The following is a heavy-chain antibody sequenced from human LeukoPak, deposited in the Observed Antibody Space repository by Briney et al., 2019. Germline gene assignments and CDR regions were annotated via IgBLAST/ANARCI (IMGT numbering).Heavy chain of an antibody. CDR1: GFTVSSSY. J-gene: IGHJ3*02. V-gene: IGHV3-53*01. D-gene: IGHD5-24*01. CDR2: IYSGDYT. CDR3: ARVVMATIADVFDI. Sequence: GGSLRLSCAASGFTVSSSYMSWVRQAPGKGLECVSVIYSGDYTYYADSVKGRFTISRDNSKNTLYLQMNSLRAEDTAVYHCARVVMATIADVFDIWGQGTMVTVSS.